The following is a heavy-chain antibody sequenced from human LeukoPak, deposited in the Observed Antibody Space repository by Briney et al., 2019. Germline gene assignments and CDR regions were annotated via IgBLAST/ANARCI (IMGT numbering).Heavy chain of an antibody. CDR1: GVSISRSY. CDR2: ISYTGVS. Sequence: PSETLSLTCSVSGVSISRSYWIWIRQTPGKGLEWIGYISYTGVSSCNPSLKSRVTISVDTSKNQFSLNVSSVTAADTAVYYCARLPEGGYATSLGWIGPWGQGTRVTVSS. D-gene: IGHD5-24*01. V-gene: IGHV4-59*08. CDR3: ARLPEGGYATSLGWIGP. J-gene: IGHJ5*02.